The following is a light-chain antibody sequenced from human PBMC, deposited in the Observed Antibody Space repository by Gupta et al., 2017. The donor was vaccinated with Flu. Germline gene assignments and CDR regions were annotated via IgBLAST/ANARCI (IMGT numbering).Light chain of an antibody. CDR2: GAS. CDR3: QQYGNSPLT. CDR1: QSVSSSY. V-gene: IGKV3-20*01. Sequence: IELTQFPATLPLSPQERATLSCRASQSVSSSYLAWYQQKPGQAPRLLIYGASSRATGIPDRFSGSGSGTDFTLTISRLEPEDFAVYYCQQYGNSPLTFGGGTKVEIK. J-gene: IGKJ4*01.